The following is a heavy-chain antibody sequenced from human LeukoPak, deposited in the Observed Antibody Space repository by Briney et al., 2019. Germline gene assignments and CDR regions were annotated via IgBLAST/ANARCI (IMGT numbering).Heavy chain of an antibody. CDR2: INPNSGGT. Sequence: ASVKVSCKASGGTFSSYAISWVRQAPGQGLEWMGWINPNSGGTNYAQKFQGRVTMTRDTSISTAYMELSRLRSDDTAVYYCARDSVRTVTAYYYYYYMDVWGKGTTATVSS. J-gene: IGHJ6*03. CDR1: GGTFSSYA. CDR3: ARDSVRTVTAYYYYYYMDV. D-gene: IGHD4-11*01. V-gene: IGHV1-2*02.